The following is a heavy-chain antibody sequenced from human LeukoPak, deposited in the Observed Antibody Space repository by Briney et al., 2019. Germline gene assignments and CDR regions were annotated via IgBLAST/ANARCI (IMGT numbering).Heavy chain of an antibody. V-gene: IGHV3-11*04. J-gene: IGHJ6*03. CDR3: ARVHYADSYYMDV. D-gene: IGHD2-2*01. CDR1: GFTFSDYY. CDR2: ISSSGSTI. Sequence: PGGSLGLSCAASGFTFSDYYMSWIRQAPGKGLEWVSYISSSGSTIYYADSVKGRFTISRDNAKNSLYLQMNSLRAEDTAVYYCARVHYADSYYMDVWGKGTTVTISS.